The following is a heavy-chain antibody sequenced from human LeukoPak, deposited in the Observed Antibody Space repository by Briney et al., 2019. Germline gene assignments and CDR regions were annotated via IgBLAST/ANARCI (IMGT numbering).Heavy chain of an antibody. J-gene: IGHJ6*03. CDR1: GFTFSSYV. CDR2: IRYDGSNK. CDR3: AKEGGSQNYYYYYMDV. D-gene: IGHD1-26*01. V-gene: IGHV3-30*02. Sequence: QPGGSLRLSCAASGFTFSSYVMHWVRQAPGKGLEWVAFIRYDGSNKYYADSVRGRFTISRDNSKTTLFLQMNSLRAEDTAVYYCAKEGGSQNYYYYYMDVWAKGPRSPSP.